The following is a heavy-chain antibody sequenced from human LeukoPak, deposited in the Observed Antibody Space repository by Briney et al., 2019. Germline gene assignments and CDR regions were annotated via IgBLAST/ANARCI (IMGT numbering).Heavy chain of an antibody. CDR2: ISSSSSYI. V-gene: IGHV3-21*01. J-gene: IGHJ4*02. CDR3: AREVAYDSSGFDY. D-gene: IGHD3-22*01. Sequence: GGCLRLSCAASGFTFSSHSMNWVRQAPGKGLEWVSSISSSSSYIYYADSVKGRFTISRDNAKNSLYLQMNSLRAEDTAVYYCAREVAYDSSGFDYWGQGTLVTVSS. CDR1: GFTFSSHS.